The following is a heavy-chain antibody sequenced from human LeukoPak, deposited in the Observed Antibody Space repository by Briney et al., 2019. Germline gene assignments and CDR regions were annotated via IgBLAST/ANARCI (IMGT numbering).Heavy chain of an antibody. CDR2: IIPIFGTA. J-gene: IGHJ5*02. CDR3: AMGVYCSSTSCYPYNWFDP. Sequence: ASVKVSCKASGGTFSSYAISWVRQAPGQGLEWMGGIIPIFGTANYAQKIQGRVTITADESTSTAYMELSSLRSEDTAVYYCAMGVYCSSTSCYPYNWFDPWGQGTLVTVSS. D-gene: IGHD2-2*01. CDR1: GGTFSSYA. V-gene: IGHV1-69*13.